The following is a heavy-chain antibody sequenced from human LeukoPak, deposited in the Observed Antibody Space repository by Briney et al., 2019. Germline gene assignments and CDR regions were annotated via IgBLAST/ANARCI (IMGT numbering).Heavy chain of an antibody. Sequence: GGSLRLSCTASGFTFGDYAMSWVRQAPGKGLEWVGFIRSKAYGGTTEYAASVKGRFTISRDDSKSIAYLQMNSLKTEDTAVYYCTRLEIDDYYYYYMDVWGKGTTVTVSS. J-gene: IGHJ6*03. CDR3: TRLEIDDYYYYYMDV. D-gene: IGHD5-24*01. V-gene: IGHV3-49*04. CDR1: GFTFGDYA. CDR2: IRSKAYGGTT.